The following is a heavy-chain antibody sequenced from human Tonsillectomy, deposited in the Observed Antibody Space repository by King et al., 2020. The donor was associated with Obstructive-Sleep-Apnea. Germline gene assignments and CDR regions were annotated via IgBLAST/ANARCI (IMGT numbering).Heavy chain of an antibody. D-gene: IGHD2-2*01. CDR1: GGSISSADYY. J-gene: IGHJ5*02. Sequence: QLQESGPGLVKPSQTLSLTCTVSGGSISSADYYWRWIRQPPGQGLEWIGYIYYSGSTYYNPSLKSRVTISLDTSKNQFSLKLSSVTAADTAVYYCVRGRYCSSTSCLDPWGQGTLVTVSS. CDR2: IYYSGST. CDR3: VRGRYCSSTSCLDP. V-gene: IGHV4-30-4*08.